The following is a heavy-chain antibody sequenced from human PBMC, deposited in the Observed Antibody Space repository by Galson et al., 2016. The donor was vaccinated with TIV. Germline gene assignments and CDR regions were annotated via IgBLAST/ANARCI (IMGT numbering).Heavy chain of an antibody. Sequence: SLRLSCAASGFPFDSYAMNWVRQTPGKGLEWISAISGSGVNTYYADSVRGRFTISKDNSKLTLYLQMNSLRTDDTAVYYCAKDQSRDGYNWWSSDVLYSWGQVTMVTVSS. J-gene: IGHJ3*02. CDR2: ISGSGVNT. CDR3: AKDQSRDGYNWWSSDVLYS. V-gene: IGHV3-23*01. D-gene: IGHD5-24*01. CDR1: GFPFDSYA.